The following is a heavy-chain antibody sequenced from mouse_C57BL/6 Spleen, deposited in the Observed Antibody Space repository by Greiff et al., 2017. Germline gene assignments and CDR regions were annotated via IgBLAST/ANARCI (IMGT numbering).Heavy chain of an antibody. D-gene: IGHD4-1*01. Sequence: QVQLQQSGPELVKPGASVKISCKASGYAFSSSWMNWVKQRPGKGLEWIGRIYPGDGDTNYNGKFKGKATLTADKSSSTAYMQLSSLTSEDSAVYFCARDWPWFAYWGQGTLVTVSA. CDR2: IYPGDGDT. CDR1: GYAFSSSW. J-gene: IGHJ3*01. V-gene: IGHV1-82*01. CDR3: ARDWPWFAY.